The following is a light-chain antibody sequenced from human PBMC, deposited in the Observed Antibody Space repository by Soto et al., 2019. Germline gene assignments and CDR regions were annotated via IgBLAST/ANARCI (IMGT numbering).Light chain of an antibody. CDR3: RSYAGSINWV. Sequence: QSALTQPPSASGSPGQSVTISCTGTSSDVGRYNYVSWYQQHPGKAPKLMISEVYKRPSGVPDRFSGSKSGNTASLTVSGLQAEDEADYYCRSYAGSINWVFGGGTKLTVL. V-gene: IGLV2-8*01. J-gene: IGLJ3*02. CDR1: SSDVGRYNY. CDR2: EVY.